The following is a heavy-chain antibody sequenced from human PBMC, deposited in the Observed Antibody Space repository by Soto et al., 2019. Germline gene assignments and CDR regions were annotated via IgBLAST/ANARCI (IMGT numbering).Heavy chain of an antibody. CDR1: GDSVSSNSAA. V-gene: IGHV6-1*01. Sequence: QTLSLTCAISGDSVSSNSAAWNWIRQSPSRGLEWLGRTYYRSKWYNDYAVSVKSRININPDTSKNQFSLQLNSVTHEDTAVYYCASGWYSGRNRFDPWVQGTLVTVSS. J-gene: IGHJ5*02. D-gene: IGHD6-19*01. CDR2: TYYRSKWYN. CDR3: ASGWYSGRNRFDP.